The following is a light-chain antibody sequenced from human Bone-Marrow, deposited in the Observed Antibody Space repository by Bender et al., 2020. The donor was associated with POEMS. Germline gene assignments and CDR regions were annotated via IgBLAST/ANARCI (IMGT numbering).Light chain of an antibody. CDR3: QSYDSSTWV. Sequence: LTQPASVTGSPGQSITISCTGSSSDIGSYNLVSWYQQRPGSAPTTVISDDNQRPSGVPGRFSGSIDTSSNSASLTISGLKTDDEADYYCQSYDSSTWVFGGGTKLTVL. V-gene: IGLV6-57*02. CDR1: SSDIGSYNL. J-gene: IGLJ3*02. CDR2: DDN.